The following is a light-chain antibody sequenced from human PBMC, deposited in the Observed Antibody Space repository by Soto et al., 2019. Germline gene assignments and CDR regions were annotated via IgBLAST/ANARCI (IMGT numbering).Light chain of an antibody. CDR3: QQYDTIQYS. J-gene: IGKJ2*03. CDR2: GAS. V-gene: IGKV1-33*01. CDR1: QDITTY. Sequence: DIQMTQSPSSLSASEGDRITITCQASQDITTYLNWYQQKPGKAPKLLIYGASTLETGVPSRFSGSGSGTDFTFVISSLQPADLATYYCQQYDTIQYSFGQGTKLEIK.